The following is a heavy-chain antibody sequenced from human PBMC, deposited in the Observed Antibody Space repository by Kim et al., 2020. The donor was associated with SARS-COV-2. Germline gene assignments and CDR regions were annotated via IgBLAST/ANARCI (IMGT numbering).Heavy chain of an antibody. V-gene: IGHV3-48*04. D-gene: IGHD6-13*01. CDR3: ARRVQQLAPQNWFDP. Sequence: GGSLRLSCAASGFTFSSYSMNWVRQAPGKGLEWVAYISSSSSTVYYADSVEGRFTISRDNAKNSLYLQMNSLRAEDTAVYYCARRVQQLAPQNWFDPWGQGTLVTVSS. CDR1: GFTFSSYS. CDR2: ISSSSSTV. J-gene: IGHJ5*02.